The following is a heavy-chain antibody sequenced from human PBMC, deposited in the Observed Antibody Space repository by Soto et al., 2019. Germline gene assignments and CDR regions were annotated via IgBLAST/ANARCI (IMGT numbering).Heavy chain of an antibody. D-gene: IGHD3-10*01. J-gene: IGHJ4*02. CDR1: AFSLKTYW. CDR3: ATGGTGTYYLGPLDY. V-gene: IGHV3-7*01. CDR2: IRQYGDET. Sequence: EVQLVESGGGLVLPGGSLRLSCVGSAFSLKTYWMAWVRQAPGKGLECVANIRQYGDETFYVDSVKGRFTISRDNANNSVYLQMANLRAEDTGVYYCATGGTGTYYLGPLDYWGQGIMVIVSS.